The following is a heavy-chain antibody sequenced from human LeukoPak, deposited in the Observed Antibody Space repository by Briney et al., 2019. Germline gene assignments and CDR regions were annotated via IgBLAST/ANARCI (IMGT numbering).Heavy chain of an antibody. CDR2: ISGSGGST. CDR3: ARGSTYYDFWSGYYLFDY. D-gene: IGHD3-3*01. CDR1: GFTFSSYA. V-gene: IGHV3-23*01. J-gene: IGHJ4*02. Sequence: GGSLRLSCAASGFTFSSYAMSWVRQAPGKGLEWVSAISGSGGSTYCADSVKGRFTISRDNSKNTLYLQMNSLRAEDTAVYYCARGSTYYDFWSGYYLFDYWGQGTLVTVSS.